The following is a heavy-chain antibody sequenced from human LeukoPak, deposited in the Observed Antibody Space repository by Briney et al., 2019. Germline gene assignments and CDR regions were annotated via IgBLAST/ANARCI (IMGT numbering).Heavy chain of an antibody. D-gene: IGHD1-14*01. J-gene: IGHJ6*03. CDR2: IYTSGGT. V-gene: IGHV4-61*02. CDR1: GGSISSGSYY. Sequence: ASQTLSLTCTVSGGSISSGSYYWSWIRQPAGKGLEWIGRIYTSGGTNYNPSLKSRVTISVDKSKNQFSLNLSSVTAADTAVYYCARDGTRRYMDVWGKGTTVTVSS. CDR3: ARDGTRRYMDV.